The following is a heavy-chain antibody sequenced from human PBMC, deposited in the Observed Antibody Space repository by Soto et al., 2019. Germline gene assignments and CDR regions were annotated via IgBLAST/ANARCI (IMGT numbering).Heavy chain of an antibody. CDR3: ARDIFGHVDAFDL. Sequence: ASVKVSCKASGYIFSSFYINWVRQAPGQGLEWMGWTSGYSGNSKYAQKFQGRVTMTTDTSTNTGYMEMRSLTSDNTAVYYCARDIFGHVDAFDLWGQGTMVTVSS. CDR1: GYIFSSFY. V-gene: IGHV1-18*01. D-gene: IGHD3-3*02. CDR2: TSGYSGNS. J-gene: IGHJ3*01.